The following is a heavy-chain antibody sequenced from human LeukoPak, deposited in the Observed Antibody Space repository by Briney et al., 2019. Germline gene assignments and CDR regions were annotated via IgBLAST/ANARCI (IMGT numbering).Heavy chain of an antibody. CDR1: GYTFTGYY. V-gene: IGHV1-2*04. D-gene: IGHD3-22*01. Sequence: ASVKVSCKASGYTFTGYYMHWVRQAPGQGLEWMGWINPNSGGTNYAQKFQGWVTMTRDTSISTAYMELSRLRSDDTAVYYCARSMYYYDSSGYCDYWGQGTLVTVSS. CDR3: ARSMYYYDSSGYCDY. CDR2: INPNSGGT. J-gene: IGHJ4*02.